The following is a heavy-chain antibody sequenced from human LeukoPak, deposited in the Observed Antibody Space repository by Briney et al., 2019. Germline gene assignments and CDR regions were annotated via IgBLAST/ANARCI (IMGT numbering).Heavy chain of an antibody. D-gene: IGHD5-18*01. J-gene: IGHJ4*02. CDR1: GFTFSSYS. CDR3: ARDSYGHDY. CDR2: INSSSSTI. V-gene: IGHV3-48*01. Sequence: RPGGSLRLSCAASGFTFSSYSMNWVRQAPGKGLEWVSYINSSSSTIYYADSVKGRFTISRDNAKNSLYLQMNSLRAEDTAVYYCARDSYGHDYWGQGTLVTVSS.